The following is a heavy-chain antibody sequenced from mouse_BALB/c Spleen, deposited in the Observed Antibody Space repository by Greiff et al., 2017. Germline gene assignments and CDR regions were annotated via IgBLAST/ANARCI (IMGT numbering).Heavy chain of an antibody. V-gene: IGHV5-9-3*01. CDR1: GFTFSSYA. CDR3: ARSTVVAPYWYFDV. Sequence: EVKLVESGGGLVKPGGSLKLSCAASGFTFSSYAMSWVRQTPEKRLEWVATISSGGSYTYYPDSVKGRFTISRDNAKNTLYLQMSSLRSEDTAMYYCARSTVVAPYWYFDVWGAGTTVTVSS. J-gene: IGHJ1*01. D-gene: IGHD1-1*01. CDR2: ISSGGSYT.